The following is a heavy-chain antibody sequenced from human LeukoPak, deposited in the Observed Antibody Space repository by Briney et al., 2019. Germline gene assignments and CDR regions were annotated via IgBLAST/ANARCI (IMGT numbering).Heavy chain of an antibody. CDR2: INPNSGGT. CDR3: AAQHCSSTSCYLY. V-gene: IGHV1-2*02. D-gene: IGHD2-2*01. CDR1: GYTFTGYH. J-gene: IGHJ4*02. Sequence: ASVKVSCKASGYTFTGYHMHWVRQAPGQGLEWMGWINPNSGGTNYAQKFQGRVTMTRDTSISTAYMELSRLRSDDTAVYYCAAQHCSSTSCYLYWGQGTLVTVSS.